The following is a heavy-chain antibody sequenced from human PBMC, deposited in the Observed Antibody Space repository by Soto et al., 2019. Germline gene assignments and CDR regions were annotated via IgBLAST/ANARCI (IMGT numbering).Heavy chain of an antibody. CDR1: GYGFTSYW. CDR2: IYPGDSDT. D-gene: IGHD6-13*01. Sequence: GASLTISIKGSGYGFTSYWIGWVRQMPGKGLEWMGIIYPGDSDTRYSPSFQGQVTISADKSISTAYLQWSSLKASDTAMYYCARGSQQLAHNWFDPWGQGTLVPVS. V-gene: IGHV5-51*03. J-gene: IGHJ5*02. CDR3: ARGSQQLAHNWFDP.